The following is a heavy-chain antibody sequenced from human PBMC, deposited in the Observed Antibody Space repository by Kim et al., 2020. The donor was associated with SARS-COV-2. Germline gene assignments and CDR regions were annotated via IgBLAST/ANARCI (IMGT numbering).Heavy chain of an antibody. CDR1: GFTFRTYW. CDR3: AREGTGSVYIDS. V-gene: IGHV3-74*01. CDR2: ILTDGSIR. Sequence: GGSLRLSCAASGFTFRTYWMHWVRQGPGKGLVWVARILTDGSIRSYADSVKGRFTISRDNAKNTLFLQMNSLRADDTAVYYCAREGTGSVYIDSWGQGTQVTVSP. D-gene: IGHD1-1*01. J-gene: IGHJ4*02.